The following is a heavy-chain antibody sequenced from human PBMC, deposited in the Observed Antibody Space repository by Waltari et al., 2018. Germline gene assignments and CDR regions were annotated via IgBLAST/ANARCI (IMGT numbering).Heavy chain of an antibody. CDR2: VIPMFGTS. CDR1: GGTFSRYA. D-gene: IGHD3-22*01. V-gene: IGHV1-69*01. CDR3: ARGFSYDATGYYYYY. Sequence: QVQLVQSGAEVKKPGSSVKVSCKASGGTFSRYAISWVRQAPGQGLEWMGGVIPMFGTSNYAQKFQGRVTITADESTSTVYMELRSLRSEDTAIYYCARGFSYDATGYYYYYWGQGTLVTVSS. J-gene: IGHJ4*02.